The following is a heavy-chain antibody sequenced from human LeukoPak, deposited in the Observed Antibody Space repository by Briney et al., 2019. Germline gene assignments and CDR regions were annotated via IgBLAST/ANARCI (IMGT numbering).Heavy chain of an antibody. CDR3: ARVLPAAISDAFDI. CDR2: INPNSGGT. V-gene: IGHV1-2*02. D-gene: IGHD2-2*01. CDR1: GYTFTVYY. J-gene: IGHJ3*02. Sequence: ASVKVCCKASGYTFTVYYMHWVRQAPGQGLEWMGWINPNSGGTNYAQKFQGRVTMTMDTSISTADMELSRLRSDDTAVYYCARVLPAAISDAFDIWGQGTMVTVSS.